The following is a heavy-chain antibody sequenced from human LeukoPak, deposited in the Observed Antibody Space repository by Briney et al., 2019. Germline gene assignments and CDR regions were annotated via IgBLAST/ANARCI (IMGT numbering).Heavy chain of an antibody. CDR2: ISAYNGNT. D-gene: IGHD6-19*01. Sequence: GSVKVSCKASGYTFTSYGISWVRQAPGQGLEWMGWISAYNGNTNYAQKLQGRVTMTTDTSTSTAYMELRSLRSDDTAVYYCARDGAVAGTGDDFDYWGQGTLVTVSS. CDR1: GYTFTSYG. V-gene: IGHV1-18*01. J-gene: IGHJ4*02. CDR3: ARDGAVAGTGDDFDY.